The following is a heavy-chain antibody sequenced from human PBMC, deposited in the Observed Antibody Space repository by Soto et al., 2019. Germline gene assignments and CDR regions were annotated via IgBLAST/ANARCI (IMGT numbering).Heavy chain of an antibody. CDR1: GGSVNSGNYY. J-gene: IGHJ4*02. Sequence: SATLSLTCAVFGGSVNSGNYYWSWIRQPPGKGLEWIGEMSHSGGTHFNPSLKSRVTISVDTSKNQFSLKLSSVTAADTAVYYCARGQQKYSYGSRPIDFCGQGTLVTVSS. D-gene: IGHD5-18*01. CDR3: ARGQQKYSYGSRPIDF. CDR2: MSHSGGT. V-gene: IGHV4-61*01.